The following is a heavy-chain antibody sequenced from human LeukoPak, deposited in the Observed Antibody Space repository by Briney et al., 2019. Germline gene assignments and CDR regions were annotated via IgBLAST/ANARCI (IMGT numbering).Heavy chain of an antibody. D-gene: IGHD5-18*01. CDR2: IYYSGST. Sequence: SETLYLTCTVSGGSISSYYWSWIRQPPGKGLEWIGYIYYSGSTNYNPSLKSRVTISVDTSKNQFSLKLSSVTAADTAVYYCARAGYSYGYSGMDVWGQGTTVTVSS. V-gene: IGHV4-59*01. J-gene: IGHJ6*02. CDR3: ARAGYSYGYSGMDV. CDR1: GGSISSYY.